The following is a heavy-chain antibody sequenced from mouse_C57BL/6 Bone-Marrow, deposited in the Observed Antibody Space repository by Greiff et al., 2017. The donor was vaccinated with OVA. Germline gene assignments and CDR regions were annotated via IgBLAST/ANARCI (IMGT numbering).Heavy chain of an antibody. Sequence: DVKLQESGPGLVKPSQSLSLTCSVTGYSITSGYYWNWIRQFPGNKLEWMGYISYDGSNNYNPSLKNRISITRDTSKNQFFLKLNSVTTEDTATYYCARDPYYYGSSYVDFAYWGQGTLVTVSA. D-gene: IGHD1-1*01. V-gene: IGHV3-6*01. CDR1: GYSITSGYY. CDR3: ARDPYYYGSSYVDFAY. CDR2: ISYDGSN. J-gene: IGHJ3*01.